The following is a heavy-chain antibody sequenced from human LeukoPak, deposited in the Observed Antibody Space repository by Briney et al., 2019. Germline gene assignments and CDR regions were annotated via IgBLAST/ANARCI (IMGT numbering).Heavy chain of an antibody. Sequence: ASVKVSCKASGYTFTSYDINWVRQATGHGLEWMGWMNPNSGNTGYAQKFQGRVTMTRNTSISTAYMELSSLRSEDTAVYYCARERRVGYSYGFGYWGQGTLVTVSS. CDR2: MNPNSGNT. CDR1: GYTFTSYD. J-gene: IGHJ4*02. V-gene: IGHV1-8*01. CDR3: ARERRVGYSYGFGY. D-gene: IGHD5-18*01.